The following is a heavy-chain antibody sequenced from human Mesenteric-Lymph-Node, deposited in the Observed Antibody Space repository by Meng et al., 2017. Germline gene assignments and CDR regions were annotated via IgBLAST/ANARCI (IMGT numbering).Heavy chain of an antibody. CDR2: ISSGSSYI. CDR1: GFPFSSYS. CDR3: ARDPVAGTLRAEYFQH. V-gene: IGHV3-21*01. J-gene: IGHJ1*01. D-gene: IGHD6-19*01. Sequence: EGEVVGAGGGLVKLGGSLGLSCAASGFPFSSYSMNWVRQAPGKGLEWVSSISSGSSYIYYAESVKGRFTISRDNAKMYLQMDSLRAEDTAVYYCARDPVAGTLRAEYFQHWGQGTLVTVSS.